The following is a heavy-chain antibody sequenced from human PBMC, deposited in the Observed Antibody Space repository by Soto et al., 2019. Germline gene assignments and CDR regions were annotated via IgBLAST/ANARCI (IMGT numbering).Heavy chain of an antibody. Sequence: GASVKVSCKASGYTFTGYYMHWVGQAPGQGLEWMGWMNPNSGGTNYAQKFQGRVTMTRDTSISTAYMELSRLRSDDTAVYYCARVAPPAYSSSWYYYHWFDPWGQGTLVTVSS. D-gene: IGHD6-13*01. CDR3: ARVAPPAYSSSWYYYHWFDP. CDR1: GYTFTGYY. J-gene: IGHJ5*02. CDR2: MNPNSGGT. V-gene: IGHV1-2*02.